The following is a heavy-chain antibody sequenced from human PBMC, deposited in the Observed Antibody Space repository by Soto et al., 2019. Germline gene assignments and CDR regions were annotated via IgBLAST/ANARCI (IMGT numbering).Heavy chain of an antibody. CDR1: GFTFSNIA. CDR2: ISYDGTYR. D-gene: IGHD1-26*01. V-gene: IGHV3-30-3*01. J-gene: IGHJ4*02. CDR3: ATDRALGATLGAIDF. Sequence: PGGSLRLSCAASGFTFSNIAMHWVRQAPDKGLEWVAAISYDGTYRPYADFARGRFTISRDNSQKTLYLQMNSLRPEDTALYYCATDRALGATLGAIDFWGQGTLVTVST.